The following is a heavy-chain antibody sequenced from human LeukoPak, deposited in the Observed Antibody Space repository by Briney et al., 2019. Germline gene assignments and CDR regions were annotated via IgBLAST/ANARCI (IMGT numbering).Heavy chain of an antibody. CDR2: IIPIFGTA. D-gene: IGHD6-13*01. CDR1: GGTFCSYA. J-gene: IGHJ4*03. Sequence: PVKVSDNPSGGTFCSYAIIAVRQAPGQGLEWMGGIIPIFGTANYAQKFQGRVTITADESTSTAYMELSSLRSEDTAVYYCARAGGSSYQAFDYWGPGSPVTVSS. V-gene: IGHV1-69*01. CDR3: ARAGGSSYQAFDY.